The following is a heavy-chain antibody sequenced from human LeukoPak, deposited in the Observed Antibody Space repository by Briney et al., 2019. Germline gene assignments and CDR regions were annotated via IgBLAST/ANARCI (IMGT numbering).Heavy chain of an antibody. D-gene: IGHD3-16*02. J-gene: IGHJ4*02. CDR1: GFSFSTYW. CDR2: IKPDGSEE. Sequence: QSGGSLRLSCAASGFSFSTYWMTWVRQAPGKGLEWVATIKPDGSEEYYVDSVRGRFTISRDNAKQSLHLQMNSLRAEDTAVYYCARDFRRRYRDLPTYDYWGLGSLVTVSS. CDR3: ARDFRRRYRDLPTYDY. V-gene: IGHV3-7*01.